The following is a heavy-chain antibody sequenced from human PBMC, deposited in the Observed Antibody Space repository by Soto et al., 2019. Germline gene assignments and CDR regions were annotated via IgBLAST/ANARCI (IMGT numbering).Heavy chain of an antibody. Sequence: QINLIESGPTLVKPTQTLTLTCTFSGFSLSTSGAAVGWVRQPPGRALEWLALIYWDGDKRYNASLGNRLTITKDTSMNQVVLTLTKVDPAHTATYYCAHRATMTIFGLIIDSGIWFDPWGQGTRVIVSS. CDR1: GFSLSTSGAA. D-gene: IGHD3-3*01. CDR2: IYWDGDK. J-gene: IGHJ5*02. CDR3: AHRATMTIFGLIIDSGIWFDP. V-gene: IGHV2-5*02.